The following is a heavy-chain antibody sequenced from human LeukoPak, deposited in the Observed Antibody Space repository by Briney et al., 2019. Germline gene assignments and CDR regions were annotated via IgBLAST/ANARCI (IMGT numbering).Heavy chain of an antibody. CDR2: ISYDGSNK. CDR1: GFTSSSYG. D-gene: IGHD6-19*01. CDR3: AKGPAAGDYYYYGMDV. J-gene: IGHJ6*02. V-gene: IGHV3-30*18. Sequence: GRSLRLSCAASGFTSSSYGMHWVRQAPGKGLEWVAVISYDGSNKYYADSVKGRFTISRDNSKNTLYLQMNSLRAEDTAVYYCAKGPAAGDYYYYGMDVWGQGTTVTVSS.